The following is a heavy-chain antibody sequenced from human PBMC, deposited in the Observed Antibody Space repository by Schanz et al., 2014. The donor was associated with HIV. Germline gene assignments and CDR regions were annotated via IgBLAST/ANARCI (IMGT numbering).Heavy chain of an antibody. CDR2: ISYDGSNK. Sequence: QVQLVESGGGVVQPGRSLRLSCAASGFTFSTYGMHWVRQGPGKGLEWVAFISYDGSNKYYADSVKGRFTISRDNSKNTLYLQMNSLRAEDTAVYYCAKVARWDYYGMDVWGQGTTVTVSS. J-gene: IGHJ6*02. CDR3: AKVARWDYYGMDV. V-gene: IGHV3-30*18. CDR1: GFTFSTYG.